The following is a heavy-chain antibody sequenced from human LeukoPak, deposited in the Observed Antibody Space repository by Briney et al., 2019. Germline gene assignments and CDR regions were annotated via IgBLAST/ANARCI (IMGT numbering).Heavy chain of an antibody. CDR3: ARDPVNCSGGSCYSDAFDI. J-gene: IGHJ3*02. D-gene: IGHD2-15*01. Sequence: PGGSLRLSCAASGFTFSSYEMNWVRQAPGKGLEWVSYISSSGSIIYYADSVKGRFTISRDNAKNSLYLQMNSLRAEDTAVYYCARDPVNCSGGSCYSDAFDIWGQGTMVTVSS. CDR1: GFTFSSYE. V-gene: IGHV3-48*03. CDR2: ISSSGSII.